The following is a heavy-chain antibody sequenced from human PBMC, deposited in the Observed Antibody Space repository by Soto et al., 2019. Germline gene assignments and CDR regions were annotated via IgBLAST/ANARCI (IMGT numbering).Heavy chain of an antibody. CDR1: GGSISSSY. V-gene: IGHV4-59*01. J-gene: IGHJ6*02. CDR2: IYYSGST. Sequence: PSETLSLTCTVSGGSISSSYWSWIRQPPGKGLEWIGYIYYSGSTNYNPSLKGRVTMSVDTSKNQFSLKLNSVTAADTAVYYCARDLWGYCGTDCYPLDVWGQGTTVTVSS. D-gene: IGHD2-21*02. CDR3: ARDLWGYCGTDCYPLDV.